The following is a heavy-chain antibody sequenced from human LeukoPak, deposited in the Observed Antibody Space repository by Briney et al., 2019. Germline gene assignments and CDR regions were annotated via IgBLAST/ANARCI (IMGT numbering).Heavy chain of an antibody. J-gene: IGHJ4*02. CDR2: ISGRDDTTYYTDSPEGST. CDR1: GFTFLNYA. D-gene: IGHD2-2*01. Sequence: GGSLRLSXEASGFTFLNYAMSWVRQAPGKGLQWVSAISGRDDTTYYTDSPEGSTYYTNSAEGRFTISRDNSKNTLYLQMNSLRAEDTAVYYCAKGGLGCSSTSCFDYWGQGTLVTVSS. CDR3: AKGGLGCSSTSCFDY. V-gene: IGHV3-23*01.